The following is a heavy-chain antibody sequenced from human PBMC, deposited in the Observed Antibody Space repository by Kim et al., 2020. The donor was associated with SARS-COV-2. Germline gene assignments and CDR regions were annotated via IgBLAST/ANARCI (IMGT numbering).Heavy chain of an antibody. Sequence: YAQKFQGRVTMTRNTSISTAYMELSSLRSEDTAVYYCARGDSSGYYYLSPWGQGTLVTVSS. V-gene: IGHV1-8*01. D-gene: IGHD3-22*01. J-gene: IGHJ5*02. CDR3: ARGDSSGYYYLSP.